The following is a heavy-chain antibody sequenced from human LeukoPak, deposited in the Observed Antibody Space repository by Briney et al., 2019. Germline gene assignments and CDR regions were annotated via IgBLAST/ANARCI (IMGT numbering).Heavy chain of an antibody. D-gene: IGHD6-19*01. J-gene: IGHJ2*01. CDR2: INPNSGGT. Sequence: ASVKVSCKASGYTFTGYYMHWVRQAPGQGLEWMGWINPNSGGTNYAQKFQGRVTMTRDTSISTAYMELSRLRSDDTAVYYCARQRAGRGWYSWYFDLWGRGTLVTVSS. V-gene: IGHV1-2*02. CDR1: GYTFTGYY. CDR3: ARQRAGRGWYSWYFDL.